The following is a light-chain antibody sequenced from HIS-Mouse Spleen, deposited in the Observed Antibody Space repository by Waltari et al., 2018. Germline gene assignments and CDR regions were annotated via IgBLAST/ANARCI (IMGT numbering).Light chain of an antibody. CDR1: QSVSSSY. V-gene: IGKV3-20*01. CDR3: QQYGSSPYT. Sequence: EIVLTQSPGTLSLSPGDTATLPCRASQSVSSSYLAWYQQKPGQAPRLPIYGASSRATGIPDRFSGSGSGTDFTLTISRLEPEDFAVYYCQQYGSSPYTFGQGTKLEIK. CDR2: GAS. J-gene: IGKJ2*01.